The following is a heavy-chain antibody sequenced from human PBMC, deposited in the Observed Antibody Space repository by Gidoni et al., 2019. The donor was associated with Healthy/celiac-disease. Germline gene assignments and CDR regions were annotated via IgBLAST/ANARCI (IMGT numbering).Heavy chain of an antibody. CDR1: GGSISSSSYY. V-gene: IGHV4-39*01. CDR3: ARRRGLDGYTSGYFDY. D-gene: IGHD5-12*01. Sequence: QLQLQESGPGLVKPSETLSLTCTVSGGSISSSSYYWGWIRQPPGRGLEWIGSIYYSGSTYYNPSLKSRVTISVDTSKNQFSLKLSSVTAADTAVYYCARRRGLDGYTSGYFDYWGQGTLVTVSS. CDR2: IYYSGST. J-gene: IGHJ4*02.